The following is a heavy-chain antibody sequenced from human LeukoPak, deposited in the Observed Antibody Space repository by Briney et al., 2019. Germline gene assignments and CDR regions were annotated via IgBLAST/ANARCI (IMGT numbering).Heavy chain of an antibody. J-gene: IGHJ4*02. CDR2: IKQDGSEK. CDR3: AKVKGDDYVWGSYRPPPDFDY. V-gene: IGHV3-7*03. Sequence: PGGSLRLSCAASGFTFSSYWMSWVRQAPGKGLEWVANIKQDGSEKYYVDSVKGRFTISRDNAKNTLYLQMNSLRAEDTAVYYCAKVKGDDYVWGSYRPPPDFDYWGQGTLVTVSS. D-gene: IGHD3-16*02. CDR1: GFTFSSYW.